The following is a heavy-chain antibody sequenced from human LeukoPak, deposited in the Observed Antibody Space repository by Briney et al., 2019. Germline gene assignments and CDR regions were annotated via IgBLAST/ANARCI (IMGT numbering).Heavy chain of an antibody. D-gene: IGHD3-16*01. CDR3: ARLSVTDYVWGS. V-gene: IGHV1-18*01. J-gene: IGHJ4*02. Sequence: ASVKVSCKASGYTFTSYGISWVRQAPGQGLEWMGWISAYNGNTNYAQKLQGRVTMTTETSTSTAYMELRSLRSDDTAVYYCARLSVTDYVWGSWGQGTLVTVSS. CDR2: ISAYNGNT. CDR1: GYTFTSYG.